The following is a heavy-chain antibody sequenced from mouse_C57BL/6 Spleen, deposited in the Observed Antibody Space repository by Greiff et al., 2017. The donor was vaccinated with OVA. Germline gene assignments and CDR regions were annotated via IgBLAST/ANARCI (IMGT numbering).Heavy chain of an antibody. V-gene: IGHV5-17*01. J-gene: IGHJ3*01. Sequence: EVKLVESGGGLVKPGGSLKLSCAASGFTFSDYGMHWVRQAPEKGLEWVAYISSGSSTIYYADTVKGRFTISRDNAKNTLFLQMTSLRSEDTAMYYCARTPYDGYPTWFAYWGQGTLVTVSA. CDR2: ISSGSSTI. CDR3: ARTPYDGYPTWFAY. CDR1: GFTFSDYG. D-gene: IGHD2-3*01.